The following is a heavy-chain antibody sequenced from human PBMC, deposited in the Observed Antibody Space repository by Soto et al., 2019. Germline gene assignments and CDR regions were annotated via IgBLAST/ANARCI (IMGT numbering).Heavy chain of an antibody. Sequence: SETMSLTCTVSGGSISSYYLSWIRQPPGKGLEWIGYIYYSGSTNYNPSLKSRVTISVDTSKNQFSLKLSSVTAADTAVYYCARRHGFWSGYVDVWGKGTTVTVSS. V-gene: IGHV4-59*08. J-gene: IGHJ6*04. D-gene: IGHD3-3*01. CDR3: ARRHGFWSGYVDV. CDR2: IYYSGST. CDR1: GGSISSYY.